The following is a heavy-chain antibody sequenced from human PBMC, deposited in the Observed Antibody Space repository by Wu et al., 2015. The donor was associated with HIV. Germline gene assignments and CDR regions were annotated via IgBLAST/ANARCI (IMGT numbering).Heavy chain of an antibody. CDR1: GYTFTSYY. D-gene: IGHD3-22*01. Sequence: QVQLVQSGAEVKKPGASVKVSCKASGYTFTSYYMHWVRQAPGQGLEWMGWISAYNGNTNYAQKLQGRVTMTTDTSTSTAYMELRSLRSDDTAVYYCARAGIGYYDSSGYQFDYWGQGTLVTVSS. CDR3: ARAGIGYYDSSGYQFDY. V-gene: IGHV1-18*04. CDR2: ISAYNGNT. J-gene: IGHJ4*02.